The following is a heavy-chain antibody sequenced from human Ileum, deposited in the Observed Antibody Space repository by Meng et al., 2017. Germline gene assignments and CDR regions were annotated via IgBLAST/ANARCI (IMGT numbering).Heavy chain of an antibody. CDR1: GFTFDDYA. CDR2: ITWDGSST. V-gene: IGHV3-43*01. J-gene: IGHJ4*02. CDR3: AKDIYRGRDGYNLNFDY. Sequence: GESLKISCAASGFTFDDYAMHWVRQAPGKGLEWVSLITWDGSSTDYAGSVKGRFTISRDNSKNSLYLKMNSLRTEDTALYYCAKDIYRGRDGYNLNFDYWGQGTLVTVSS. D-gene: IGHD5-24*01.